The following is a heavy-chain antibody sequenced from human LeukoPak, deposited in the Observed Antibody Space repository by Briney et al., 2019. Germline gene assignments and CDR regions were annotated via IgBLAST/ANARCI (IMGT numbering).Heavy chain of an antibody. V-gene: IGHV5-51*01. CDR2: IYPGDSDT. Sequence: TGESLKISCKGSGYSFTTYWIALVRQMPGKGLEWMGIIYPGDSDTRYSPSFQGQVTISADKSISTAYLQWSSLKASDTAMYYCARHMFRGVFIDYWGQGTLVTVSS. D-gene: IGHD3-10*01. CDR3: ARHMFRGVFIDY. CDR1: GYSFTTYW. J-gene: IGHJ4*02.